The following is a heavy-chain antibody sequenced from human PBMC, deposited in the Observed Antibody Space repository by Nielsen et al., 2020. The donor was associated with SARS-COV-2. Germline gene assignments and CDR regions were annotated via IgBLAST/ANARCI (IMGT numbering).Heavy chain of an antibody. J-gene: IGHJ4*02. CDR2: ISYDGSNK. CDR1: GFTFSSYG. Sequence: GESLKISCAASGFTFSSYGMHWVRQAPGKGLEWVAVISYDGSNKYYADSVKGRFTISRDNSKNTLYLQMNSLTGDDTAVYYCAREGSGGYSGYDYQYYLDYWGQGVLVTVSS. CDR3: AREGSGGYSGYDYQYYLDY. V-gene: IGHV3-30*03. D-gene: IGHD5-12*01.